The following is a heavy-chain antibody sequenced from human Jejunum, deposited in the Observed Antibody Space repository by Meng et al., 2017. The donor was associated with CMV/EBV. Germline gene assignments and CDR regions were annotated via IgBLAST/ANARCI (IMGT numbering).Heavy chain of an antibody. Sequence: EVQLLESGXVLVQPXGSLRLSCAASGFTFSSSAMCWVRQAPGKGMQWVSNIGGSGVNTYYTDSVKGRFTISRHNSQNTLYLKMNSLRAEDTAVYFCSVDDDDSPDDWGQGTLVTVSS. V-gene: IGHV3-23*01. D-gene: IGHD3-22*01. CDR1: GFTFSSSA. CDR3: SVDDDDSPDD. CDR2: IGGSGVNT. J-gene: IGHJ4*02.